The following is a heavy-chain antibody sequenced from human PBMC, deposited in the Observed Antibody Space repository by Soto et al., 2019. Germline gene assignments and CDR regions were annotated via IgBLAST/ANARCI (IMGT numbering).Heavy chain of an antibody. J-gene: IGHJ6*02. CDR3: TTGEPRAYYYYGMDV. Sequence: GGSLRLSCAASGFTFSNAWMSWVRQAPGKGLEWVGRIKSKTDGGTTDHAAPVKGRFTISRDDSKNTLYLQMNSLKTEDTAVYYCTTGEPRAYYYYGMDVWGQGTTVTVSS. D-gene: IGHD1-1*01. V-gene: IGHV3-15*01. CDR2: IKSKTDGGTT. CDR1: GFTFSNAW.